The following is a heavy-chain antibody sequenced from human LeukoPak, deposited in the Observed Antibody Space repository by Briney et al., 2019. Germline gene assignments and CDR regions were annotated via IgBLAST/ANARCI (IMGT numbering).Heavy chain of an antibody. CDR1: GYTFTGYY. D-gene: IGHD6-6*01. J-gene: IGHJ3*02. Sequence: ASVKVSCKASGYTFTGYYMHWVRQAPGQGLEWMGWINPNSGGTNYAQKFQGRVTMTRDTSISTAYMELSRLRSDDAAVYYCARVASSSSKAFDIWGQGTMVTVSS. CDR3: ARVASSSSKAFDI. V-gene: IGHV1-2*02. CDR2: INPNSGGT.